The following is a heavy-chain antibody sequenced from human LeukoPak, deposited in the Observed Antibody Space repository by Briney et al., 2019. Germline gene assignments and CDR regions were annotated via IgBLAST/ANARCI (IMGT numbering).Heavy chain of an antibody. D-gene: IGHD3-10*01. J-gene: IGHJ6*02. CDR1: GGSFSGYY. V-gene: IGHV4-34*01. Sequence: PSETLSLTCAVYGGSFSGYYWSWIRQPPGKGLEWIGEINHSGSTNYNPSLKSRVTISVDTSKNQFSLKLSPVTAADTAVYYCARGKGRVRGVITPPYYYGMDVWGQGTTVTVSS. CDR2: INHSGST. CDR3: ARGKGRVRGVITPPYYYGMDV.